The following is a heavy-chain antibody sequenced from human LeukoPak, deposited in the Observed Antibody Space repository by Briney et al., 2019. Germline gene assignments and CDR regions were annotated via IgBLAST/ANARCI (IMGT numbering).Heavy chain of an antibody. CDR3: ARGRRSLPAY. D-gene: IGHD3-3*01. CDR2: IHTSGNT. Sequence: SETLSLTCTVSGGSITSGSYYWSWIRQPAGKGLEWVGRIHTSGNTNYNPSLKSRVTISMDTSRNQFSLKLSSVTAADTAVYYCARGRRSLPAYWGQGTLVTVSS. V-gene: IGHV4-61*02. CDR1: GGSITSGSYY. J-gene: IGHJ4*02.